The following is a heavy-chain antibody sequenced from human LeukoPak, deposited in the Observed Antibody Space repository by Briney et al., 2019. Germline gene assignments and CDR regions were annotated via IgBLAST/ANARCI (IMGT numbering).Heavy chain of an antibody. V-gene: IGHV3-7*01. CDR3: ARDSPFDY. CDR1: GFTFSNYW. Sequence: PGGSLRLSCAASGFTFSNYWMTWVRQAPGKGLEWVANIKPDGSAQYYADSVRGRFTISRDSAKNTLYLQMNSLRAEDTAVYYCARDSPFDYWGQGTLVTVSS. J-gene: IGHJ4*02. CDR2: IKPDGSAQ.